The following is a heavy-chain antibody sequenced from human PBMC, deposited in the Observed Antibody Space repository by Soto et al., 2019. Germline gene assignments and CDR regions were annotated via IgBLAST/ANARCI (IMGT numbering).Heavy chain of an antibody. CDR3: VRDLHEPLAADALREAN. J-gene: IGHJ4*02. D-gene: IGHD4-17*01. CDR1: GFTFSSYE. V-gene: IGHV3-48*03. Sequence: EMQLVLSGGGLVQPGGSLRLSCAASGFTFSSYEMHWVRQDPGKGLEWISYISSSGTGTYYADSVRGRFTMSRDNTKNSVSLQMYSLRAEDTAIYYCVRDLHEPLAADALREANWGQGTQVTVSS. CDR2: ISSSGTGT.